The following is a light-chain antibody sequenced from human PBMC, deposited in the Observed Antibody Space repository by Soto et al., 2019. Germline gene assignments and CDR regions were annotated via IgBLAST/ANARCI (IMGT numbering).Light chain of an antibody. CDR2: DAS. CDR3: QQYDNLPIT. CDR1: QGISNY. J-gene: IGKJ5*01. V-gene: IGKV1-33*01. Sequence: EIQMTQSPSSVSASVGDRVTITCRASQGISNYLNWYQQKPGKAPKLLIYDASNLETGVPSRFSGSGSGTDFTFTISSLQPEDIATYYCQQYDNLPITFGQGTRLEIK.